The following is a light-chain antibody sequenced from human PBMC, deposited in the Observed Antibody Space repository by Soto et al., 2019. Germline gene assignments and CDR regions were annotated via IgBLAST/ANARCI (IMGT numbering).Light chain of an antibody. Sequence: DIKMTQSPSTLSASVGDTVTVACRASQSVSGWLAWYQQKPGKFPKLLIYAASTLHPGVPSRFSGSGSGTDFTLTISSLQPEDVATYYCQKYNSAPLTLGPGTRLEIK. CDR2: AAS. CDR3: QKYNSAPLT. V-gene: IGKV1-27*01. CDR1: QSVSGW. J-gene: IGKJ5*01.